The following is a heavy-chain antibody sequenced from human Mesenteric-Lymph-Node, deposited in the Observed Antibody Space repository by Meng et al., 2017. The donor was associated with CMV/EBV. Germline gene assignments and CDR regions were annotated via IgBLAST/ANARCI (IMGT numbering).Heavy chain of an antibody. CDR1: GFTFSSYG. CDR2: ISISGSNI. Sequence: GGSLRLSCAASGFTFSSYGMNWVRQAPGKGLEWVSSISISGSNIYYADTVKGRFTISRDNAKNSLYLQMNSLRAEDTAVYYCARAPPKSGSSSGCFRTLDYWGQGTLVTVSS. V-gene: IGHV3-21*01. D-gene: IGHD2-2*01. CDR3: ARAPPKSGSSSGCFRTLDY. J-gene: IGHJ4*02.